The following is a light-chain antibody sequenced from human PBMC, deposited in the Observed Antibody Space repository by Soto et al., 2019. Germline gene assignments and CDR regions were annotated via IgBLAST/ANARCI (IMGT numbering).Light chain of an antibody. J-gene: IGKJ5*01. Sequence: EIVLTQSPGTLSLSPGERATLSCRASQSVTGSYLAWYQQKPGQAPRLLISGASSRATGIPDRFSGSGSGADFTRIINTLEPEDFAVYYCQQYGNSPITFGQGTRLEIK. CDR2: GAS. CDR3: QQYGNSPIT. CDR1: QSVTGSY. V-gene: IGKV3-20*01.